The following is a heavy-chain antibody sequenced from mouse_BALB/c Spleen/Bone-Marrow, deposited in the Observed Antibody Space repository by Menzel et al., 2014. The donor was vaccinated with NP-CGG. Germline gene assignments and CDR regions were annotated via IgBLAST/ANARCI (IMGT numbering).Heavy chain of an antibody. CDR1: GFNIKDTY. CDR2: IDPANGNT. J-gene: IGHJ2*01. CDR3: ADLGDY. D-gene: IGHD4-1*01. V-gene: IGHV14-3*02. Sequence: EVKLMESGAELVKPGASVKLSCSASGFNIKDTYIHWVKQRPEQGLEWIGRIDPANGNTKYDPKFQGKATVTAGTSANTGYLQLSSLTSEDTAVYYCADLGDYWGQGTTLTVSS.